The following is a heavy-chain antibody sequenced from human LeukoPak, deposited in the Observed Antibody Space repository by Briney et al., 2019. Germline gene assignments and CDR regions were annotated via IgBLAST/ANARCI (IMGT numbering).Heavy chain of an antibody. CDR1: GFTFSSYA. CDR2: ISGSGGST. CDR3: AKAVEAAPRGCYFDY. D-gene: IGHD6-13*01. Sequence: ETGGSLRLSCAASGFTFSSYAMSWVRQAPGKGLEWVSAISGSGGSTYYADSVKGRFTISRDNSKNTLYLQMKSLRAEDTAVYYCAKAVEAAPRGCYFDYWGQGTLVTVSS. V-gene: IGHV3-23*01. J-gene: IGHJ4*02.